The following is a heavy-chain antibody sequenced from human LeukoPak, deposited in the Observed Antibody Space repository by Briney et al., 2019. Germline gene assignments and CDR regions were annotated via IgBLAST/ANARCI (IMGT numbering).Heavy chain of an antibody. CDR2: INHSGSS. Sequence: SEILSLTCAVYGGSFSGYYWSWIRQPPGKGLEWIGEINHSGSSNYNPSLKSRVTISVDTSKNQFSLKLSSVTAADTAVYYCARGLIDGQNSHSLDCWGQGTLVTVSS. J-gene: IGHJ4*02. D-gene: IGHD5-24*01. V-gene: IGHV4-34*01. CDR1: GGSFSGYY. CDR3: ARGLIDGQNSHSLDC.